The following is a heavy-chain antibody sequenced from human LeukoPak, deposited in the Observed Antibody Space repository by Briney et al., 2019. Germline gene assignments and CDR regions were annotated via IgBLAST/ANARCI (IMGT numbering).Heavy chain of an antibody. CDR3: ARDCSSTSCSETPLRYYYYGMDV. J-gene: IGHJ6*04. Sequence: ASVKVSCKASGGTFSNYAISWVRQAPGQGLEGMGGIIPIFGTANYAHKFQGRVTITPDKSTSTAYMELSSLRSEDTAVYYCARDCSSTSCSETPLRYYYYGMDVWGKGTTVTVPS. CDR1: GGTFSNYA. CDR2: IIPIFGTA. D-gene: IGHD2-2*01. V-gene: IGHV1-69*06.